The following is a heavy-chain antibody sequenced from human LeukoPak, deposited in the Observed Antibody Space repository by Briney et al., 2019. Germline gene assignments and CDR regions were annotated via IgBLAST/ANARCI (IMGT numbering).Heavy chain of an antibody. D-gene: IGHD3-22*01. J-gene: IGHJ4*02. CDR2: INPNSGGT. CDR1: GYTFTGYY. V-gene: IGHV1-2*02. Sequence: GASVKVSCKASGYTFTGYYMHWVRRAPGQGLEWMGWINPNSGGTNYAQKFQGRVTMTRDTSISTACMELSRLRSDDTAVYYCARGGSGYSRYYFDYWGQGTLVTVSS. CDR3: ARGGSGYSRYYFDY.